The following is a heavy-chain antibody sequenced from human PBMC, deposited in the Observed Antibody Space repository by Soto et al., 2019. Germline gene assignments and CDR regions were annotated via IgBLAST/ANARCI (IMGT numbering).Heavy chain of an antibody. Sequence: QLQLQESGPGLVKPSETLSLTCTVSGDSMTKYYWSWIRQPAGKGLEWIGRIYTSGSTNYNPSLKRRVTMSIDTSNNHFSLKLKSVTAADTAGYYCERTVGAAYYFDFWGQGALVTVSS. D-gene: IGHD1-26*01. CDR3: ERTVGAAYYFDF. CDR1: GDSMTKYY. V-gene: IGHV4-4*07. CDR2: IYTSGST. J-gene: IGHJ4*02.